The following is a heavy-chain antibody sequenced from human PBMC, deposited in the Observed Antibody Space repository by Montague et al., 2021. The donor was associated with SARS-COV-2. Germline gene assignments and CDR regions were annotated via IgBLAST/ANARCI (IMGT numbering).Heavy chain of an antibody. Sequence: SETLSLTCTVSGGSISSSSYYWGWIRQPPGKGLEWIGSIYYSGSTYYNPSLKSRVTISVDTSKNQFSLKLSSVTAADTAVYYCARHGSIAAAYYYYGMDVWGQGTTVTVSS. J-gene: IGHJ6*02. CDR1: GGSISSSSYY. CDR2: IYYSGST. V-gene: IGHV4-39*01. D-gene: IGHD6-13*01. CDR3: ARHGSIAAAYYYYGMDV.